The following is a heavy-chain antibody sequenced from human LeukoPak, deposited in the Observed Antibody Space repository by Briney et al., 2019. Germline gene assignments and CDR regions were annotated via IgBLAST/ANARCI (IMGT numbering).Heavy chain of an antibody. J-gene: IGHJ4*02. CDR1: GFTFSDYY. Sequence: GSLRLSCAASGFTFSDYYMSWIRQAPGKGLEWVSYISNSGTTIFYADSLKGRFTISRDNAKNSLYLQMNSLRAEDTAVYYCARDGLNTHGLPLDYWGQGILVTVSS. V-gene: IGHV3-11*01. CDR2: ISNSGTTI. D-gene: IGHD1/OR15-1a*01. CDR3: ARDGLNTHGLPLDY.